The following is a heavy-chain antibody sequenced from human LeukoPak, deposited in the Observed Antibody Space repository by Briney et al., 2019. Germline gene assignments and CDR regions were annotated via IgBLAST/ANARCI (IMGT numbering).Heavy chain of an antibody. CDR1: GYTFTGYY. CDR2: INPKTLGT. Sequence: ASMKVSCKASGYTFTGYYIHWVRQAPGHGLEWMGWINPKTLGTNYAQKFRGRLTMTRDTSISTVYMELSSLGSDDTAVYYCARDSLSDDSSGYYDFWGQGALVTVST. D-gene: IGHD3-22*01. V-gene: IGHV1-2*02. J-gene: IGHJ4*02. CDR3: ARDSLSDDSSGYYDF.